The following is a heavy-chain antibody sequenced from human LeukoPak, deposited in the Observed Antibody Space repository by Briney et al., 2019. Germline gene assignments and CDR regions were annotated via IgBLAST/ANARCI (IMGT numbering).Heavy chain of an antibody. D-gene: IGHD2-2*01. CDR1: GFTFSSYR. CDR3: ARDLSSCIGNYFDY. Sequence: GGSLRLSCAASGFTFSSYRMNWVRQAPGKGLEWVSCISSSSSYIYYADSVKGRFTISRDTAKNLLYLQMNSLRAEDTAVYYCARDLSSCIGNYFDYWGQGTLVTVSS. V-gene: IGHV3-21*01. CDR2: ISSSSSYI. J-gene: IGHJ4*02.